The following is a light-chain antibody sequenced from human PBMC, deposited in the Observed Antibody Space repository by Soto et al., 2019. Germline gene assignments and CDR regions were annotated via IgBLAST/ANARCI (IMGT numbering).Light chain of an antibody. V-gene: IGKV1-33*01. J-gene: IGKJ1*01. Sequence: DIQMTQSPSSLSASVGDRVTITCQASQDISSSLNWYQQKPGKAPKVLIYDASSLETGVPSRFSGSGSGAEFTLTISSLQPDDFATYYCQQYDNWPWTFGQGTKVDIK. CDR2: DAS. CDR1: QDISSS. CDR3: QQYDNWPWT.